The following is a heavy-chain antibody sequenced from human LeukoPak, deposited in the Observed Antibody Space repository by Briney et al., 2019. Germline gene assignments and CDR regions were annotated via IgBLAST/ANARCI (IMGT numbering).Heavy chain of an antibody. CDR2: ISGSGGST. CDR3: AKSGSSGWYSHYFDY. D-gene: IGHD6-19*01. Sequence: GGSLRLSCAASGFTFSSYAMSWVRQAPGKGLEWVSAISGSGGSTYYADSVKGRFTISRDNSKNTLYLQMNSLRAEDTAVYYCAKSGSSGWYSHYFDYWGQGTLVTVSS. CDR1: GFTFSSYA. V-gene: IGHV3-23*01. J-gene: IGHJ4*02.